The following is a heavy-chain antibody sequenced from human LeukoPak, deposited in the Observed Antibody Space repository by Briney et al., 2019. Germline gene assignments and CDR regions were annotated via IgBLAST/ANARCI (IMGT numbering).Heavy chain of an antibody. J-gene: IGHJ5*02. D-gene: IGHD2-2*01. CDR3: ARGPLRGIVVVPAAMFDP. CDR2: INAGNGNT. V-gene: IGHV1-3*01. Sequence: ASVKVSCKASGYTFTSYAMHWVCQAPGQRLEWMGWINAGNGNTKYSQKFQGRVTITRDTSASTAYMELSSLRSEDTAVYYCARGPLRGIVVVPAAMFDPWGQGTLVTVSS. CDR1: GYTFTSYA.